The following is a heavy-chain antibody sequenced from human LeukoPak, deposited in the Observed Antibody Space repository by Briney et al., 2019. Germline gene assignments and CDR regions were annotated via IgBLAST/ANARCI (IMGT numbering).Heavy chain of an antibody. V-gene: IGHV1-2*02. CDR3: ARDQIGSSRPFDY. CDR2: INPNSGGT. D-gene: IGHD6-13*01. CDR1: GYTFTGYY. Sequence: ASVKVSCKASGYTFTGYYMHWVRQAPGQGLEWMGWINPNSGGTNYAQKFQGRVTMTRDTSISTAYMELSRLRSDDTAVYYCARDQIGSSRPFDYWGQGTLVTVSS. J-gene: IGHJ4*02.